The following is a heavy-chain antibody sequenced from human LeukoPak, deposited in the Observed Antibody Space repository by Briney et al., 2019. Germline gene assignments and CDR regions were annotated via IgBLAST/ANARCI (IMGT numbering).Heavy chain of an antibody. J-gene: IGHJ4*02. V-gene: IGHV4-59*01. CDR1: GGSISSYY. CDR3: ARGGYDYVWGSYRAWYFDY. CDR2: IYYSGST. D-gene: IGHD3-16*02. Sequence: SETLSLTCTVSGGSISSYYWSWIRQPPGKGLEWIGYIYYSGSTDYNPSLKSRVTISVDTSKNQFSLKLSSVTAADTAVYYCARGGYDYVWGSYRAWYFDYWGQGTLVTVSS.